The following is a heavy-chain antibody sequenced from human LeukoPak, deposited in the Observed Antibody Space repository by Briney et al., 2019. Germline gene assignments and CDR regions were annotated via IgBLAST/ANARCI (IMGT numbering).Heavy chain of an antibody. J-gene: IGHJ4*02. D-gene: IGHD2/OR15-2a*01. Sequence: GGSLRLSCAASGFTFSSFEMNWVRQAPGKGLEWLSYISSSGTTIYYADSLQGRFTVSRDNAKNSLYLQMNSLRAEDTAVYYCSRGTFPYSSDNWGQGALVTVSS. CDR1: GFTFSSFE. V-gene: IGHV3-48*03. CDR2: ISSSGTTI. CDR3: SRGTFPYSSDN.